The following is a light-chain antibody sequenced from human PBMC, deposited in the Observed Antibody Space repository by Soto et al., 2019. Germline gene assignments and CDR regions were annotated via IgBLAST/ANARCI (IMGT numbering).Light chain of an antibody. V-gene: IGLV1-51*02. CDR3: GAWDSSLSNYV. J-gene: IGLJ1*01. CDR1: SANIGRNY. CDR2: ENN. Sequence: QSVLTQPPSVSAAPGQKVTISCSGSSANIGRNYVSWYQQLPGTAPKLLIYENNKRPSGIPDRFSGSKSGTSATLGITGLQTGDEADYYCGAWDSSLSNYVFGTRAKVTVL.